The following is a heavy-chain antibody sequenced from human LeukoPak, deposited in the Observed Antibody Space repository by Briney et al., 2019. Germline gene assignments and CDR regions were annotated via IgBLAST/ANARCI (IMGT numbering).Heavy chain of an antibody. V-gene: IGHV4-39*01. J-gene: IGHJ2*01. CDR2: ISYSGGA. Sequence: SETLSLTCTVSGGSINTGNSYWAWIRQPPGKGLEWIGSISYSGGAYYNPSLKSRVTLSVDTSRSQFSLKLSSVTAADTAVYYCARPGRVTVPTVYWYFDLWGRGTLVTVSS. CDR1: GGSINTGNSY. D-gene: IGHD4-17*01. CDR3: ARPGRVTVPTVYWYFDL.